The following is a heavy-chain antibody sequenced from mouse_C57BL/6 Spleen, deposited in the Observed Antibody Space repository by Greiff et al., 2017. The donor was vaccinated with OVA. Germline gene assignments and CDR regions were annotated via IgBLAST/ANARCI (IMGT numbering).Heavy chain of an antibody. J-gene: IGHJ4*01. CDR1: GYTFTGYW. Sequence: VQLQQSGAELMKPGASVKLSCKATGYTFTGYWIEWVKQRPGHGLEWIGEILPGSGSTNYNEKFKGKATFTADTSSNTAYMQPGSLTTEDSAIYYCASYYGSSLYAMDYWGQGTSVTVSS. CDR2: ILPGSGST. V-gene: IGHV1-9*01. CDR3: ASYYGSSLYAMDY. D-gene: IGHD1-1*01.